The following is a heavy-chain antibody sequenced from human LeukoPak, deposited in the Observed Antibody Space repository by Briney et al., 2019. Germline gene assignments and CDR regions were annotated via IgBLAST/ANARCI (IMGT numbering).Heavy chain of an antibody. Sequence: ASVKVSCKASGYTFTGYYMHWVRQAPGQGLEWMGWINPNSGGTNYAQKFQGRVTMTRDTSISTAYMELSRLRSDDTAVHYCAREGVLWELPDYWGQGTLVTVSS. CDR1: GYTFTGYY. CDR2: INPNSGGT. CDR3: AREGVLWELPDY. D-gene: IGHD1-26*01. V-gene: IGHV1-2*02. J-gene: IGHJ4*02.